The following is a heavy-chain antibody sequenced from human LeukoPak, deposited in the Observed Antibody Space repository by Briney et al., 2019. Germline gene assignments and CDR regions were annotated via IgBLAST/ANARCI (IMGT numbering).Heavy chain of an antibody. CDR2: MNPNSGNT. V-gene: IGHV1-8*02. J-gene: IGHJ6*02. CDR1: GYTFTSYG. CDR3: ARGLGSSSWYLPYYYYYGMDV. Sequence: ASVKVSFKASGYTFTSYGINWVRQATGQGLEWMGWMNPNSGNTGYAQKFQGRVTMTRNTSISTAYMELSSLRSEDTAVYYCARGLGSSSWYLPYYYYYGMDVWGQGTTVTVSS. D-gene: IGHD6-13*01.